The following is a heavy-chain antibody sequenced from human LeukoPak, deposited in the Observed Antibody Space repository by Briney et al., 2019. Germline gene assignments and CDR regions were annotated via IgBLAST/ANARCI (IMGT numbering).Heavy chain of an antibody. CDR1: GGSISSHY. Sequence: SDTLSLTCTVSGGSISSHYWTWIRQSPVKGLEWIGDISNSGSTSYNPSLKSRVTISIDTSKNQFSLKLSSVTAADTAVYYCGRDALVGYFSYYYMDVWGKGTTVTVSS. CDR2: ISNSGST. D-gene: IGHD2-15*01. J-gene: IGHJ6*03. CDR3: GRDALVGYFSYYYMDV. V-gene: IGHV4-59*11.